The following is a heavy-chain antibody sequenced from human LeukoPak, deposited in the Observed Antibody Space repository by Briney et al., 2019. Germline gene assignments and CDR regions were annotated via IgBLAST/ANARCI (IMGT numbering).Heavy chain of an antibody. CDR1: GDSISSGDYY. CDR3: ARGPYSYDSSGAFDI. CDR2: ISGSGST. V-gene: IGHV4-61*02. D-gene: IGHD3-22*01. J-gene: IGHJ3*02. Sequence: SETLSLTCTVSGDSISSGDYYWSWIRQPAGKGLEWIGRISGSGSTNYNPSLKSRVTISVDTSKNQFSLKLSSVTAADTAVYFCARGPYSYDSSGAFDIWGQGTMVTVSS.